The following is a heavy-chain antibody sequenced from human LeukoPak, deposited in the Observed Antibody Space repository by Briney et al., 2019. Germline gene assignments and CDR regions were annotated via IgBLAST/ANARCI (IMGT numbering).Heavy chain of an antibody. CDR3: ATVYYYDSSGSNAFDI. D-gene: IGHD3-22*01. CDR2: INPNSGGT. CDR1: GYTFTGYY. J-gene: IGHJ3*02. V-gene: IGHV1-2*02. Sequence: GASVKVSCKASGYTFTGYYMHWVRQAPGQGLEWMGWINPNSGGTNYAQKFQGRVTMTRDTSISTAYMELSRLRSDDTAVYYCATVYYYDSSGSNAFDIWGQGTMVTVSS.